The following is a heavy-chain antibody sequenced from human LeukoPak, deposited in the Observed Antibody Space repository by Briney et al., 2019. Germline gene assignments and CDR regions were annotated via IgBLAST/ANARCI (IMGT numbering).Heavy chain of an antibody. V-gene: IGHV4-38-2*02. Sequence: SETLSLTCTVSGDSVTNDFFWGWVRQPPGKELEWIGSFCLGRDTYYRPSLKSRVTISVDTSKNQFSLNLNSVTAADTAVYYCARWASISREPGGFFDHWGQGILVTVSS. CDR2: FCLGRDT. D-gene: IGHD1-14*01. CDR1: GDSVTNDFF. J-gene: IGHJ4*02. CDR3: ARWASISREPGGFFDH.